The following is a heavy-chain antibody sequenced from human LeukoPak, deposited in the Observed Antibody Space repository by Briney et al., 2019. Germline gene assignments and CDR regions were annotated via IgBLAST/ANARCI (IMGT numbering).Heavy chain of an antibody. CDR1: GGSISSYY. Sequence: SETLSLTCTVSGGSISSYYWSWIRQPTGKGLEWIGYIYYSGSTNYNPSLKSRVTISVDTSKNQFSLKLSSVTAADTAVYYCARDRGLTKSGGVGFDYWGQGTLVTVSS. CDR3: ARDRGLTKSGGVGFDY. V-gene: IGHV4-59*01. CDR2: IYYSGST. D-gene: IGHD3-10*02. J-gene: IGHJ4*02.